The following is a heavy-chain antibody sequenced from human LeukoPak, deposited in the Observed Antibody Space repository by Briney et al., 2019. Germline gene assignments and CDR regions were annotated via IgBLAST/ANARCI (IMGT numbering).Heavy chain of an antibody. V-gene: IGHV3-21*01. J-gene: IGHJ4*02. D-gene: IGHD6-6*01. CDR1: GFTFSTYS. CDR2: ISSSSRYI. Sequence: PGGSLRLSCAASGFTFSTYSMTWVRQAPGKGLEWVSSISSSSRYIYYAASVKGRFTISRDNAKNSLYLQMNSLRAEDTAVYYCARGGSSSGLGDYWGQGTLVTVSS. CDR3: ARGGSSSGLGDY.